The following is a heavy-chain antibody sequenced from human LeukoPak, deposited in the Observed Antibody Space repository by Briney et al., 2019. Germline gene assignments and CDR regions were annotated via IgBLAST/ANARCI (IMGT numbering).Heavy chain of an antibody. Sequence: ALVKVSCTASGYTFTDYYVHWVRQSPGQGLEWMGWINPNSGGANYAQKFQGRVTMTRDTSISAAYMELSRLRSDDTAVYYCARVRSSSLFDYWGQGTLVTVSS. CDR1: GYTFTDYY. J-gene: IGHJ4*02. CDR2: INPNSGGA. CDR3: ARVRSSSLFDY. V-gene: IGHV1-2*02. D-gene: IGHD6-13*01.